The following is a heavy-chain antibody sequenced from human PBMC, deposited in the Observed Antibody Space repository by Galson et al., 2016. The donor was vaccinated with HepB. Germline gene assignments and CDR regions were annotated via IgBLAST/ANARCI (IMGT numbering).Heavy chain of an antibody. CDR2: ISYDGSKK. CDR1: GFRFRSYG. V-gene: IGHV3-30*18. D-gene: IGHD5-24*01. J-gene: IGHJ4*02. Sequence: SLRLSCAASGFRFRSYGIHWVRQAPGKGLEWVALISYDGSKKYYGDSVKGRFTISRDNSKNTLYLQMNSLRAEDTAVYYCAKEDLRWAEKYYFDYWGQGTLVTVSS. CDR3: AKEDLRWAEKYYFDY.